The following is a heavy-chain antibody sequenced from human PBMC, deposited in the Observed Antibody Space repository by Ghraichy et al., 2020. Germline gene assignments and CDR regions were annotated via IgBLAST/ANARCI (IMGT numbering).Heavy chain of an antibody. CDR2: IRNKDNSYAT. Sequence: GESLNIYCVASGFTFSDSVVHWVRQPSGKGLEWVGRIRNKDNSYATAYPASVKGRFSISRDDSKNTAFLQMNSLKTEDTAVYYCASPRSDLYYYGLDVWGQGTTVTVSS. J-gene: IGHJ6*02. CDR3: ASPRSDLYYYGLDV. CDR1: GFTFSDSV. V-gene: IGHV3-73*01.